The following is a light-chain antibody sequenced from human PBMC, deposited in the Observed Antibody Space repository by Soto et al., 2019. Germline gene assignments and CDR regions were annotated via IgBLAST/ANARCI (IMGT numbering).Light chain of an antibody. CDR1: QSINSN. CDR2: GAS. V-gene: IGKV3-15*01. Sequence: EVVMTQSPATLPVSPGRRVTLSCRASQSINSNLAWFQQKPGQAPRLLIYGASSRATGIPARFSGSGSGTEFTLTISSLQSEDFAVYFCQHYYDWPYSFGQGTKLGMK. CDR3: QHYYDWPYS. J-gene: IGKJ2*01.